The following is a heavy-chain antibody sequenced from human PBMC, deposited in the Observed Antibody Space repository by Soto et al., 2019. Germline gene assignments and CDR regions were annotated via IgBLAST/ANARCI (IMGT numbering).Heavy chain of an antibody. D-gene: IGHD4-17*01. CDR1: GFSFSNYA. CDR3: AKESMPEHYGDTLFDY. V-gene: IGHV3-23*01. Sequence: EVQLLESGGALVQPGGSLRLSCAASGFSFSNYALSWVRQAPGKGLEWVSTFSAGGRAYYADSVKGRFTIARDSSQNTVHLQISTLRPEDTPVYYCAKESMPEHYGDTLFDYWGQGTRVTVSS. J-gene: IGHJ4*02. CDR2: FSAGGRA.